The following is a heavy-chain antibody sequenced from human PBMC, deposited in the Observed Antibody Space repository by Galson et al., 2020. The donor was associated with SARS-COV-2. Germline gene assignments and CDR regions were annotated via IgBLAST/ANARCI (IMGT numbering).Heavy chain of an antibody. CDR3: AKVLGLTGNAFDI. D-gene: IGHD3-9*01. V-gene: IGHV3-23*01. Sequence: GESLKISCAASGFTFSSYAMSWVRQAPGKGLEWVSAISGSGGSTYYADSVKGRFTISRDNSKNTLYLQMNSLRAEDTAVYYCAKVLGLTGNAFDIWGQGTMVTVSS. CDR2: ISGSGGST. CDR1: GFTFSSYA. J-gene: IGHJ3*02.